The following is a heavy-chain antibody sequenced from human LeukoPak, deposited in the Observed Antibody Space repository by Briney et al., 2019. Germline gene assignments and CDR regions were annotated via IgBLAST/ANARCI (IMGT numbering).Heavy chain of an antibody. Sequence: SVKVSCKASGGTFSSYAISWVRQAPGQGLEWMGGIIPIFGTANYAQKFQGRVTITTDESTSTAYMELSSLRSEDTAVYYCARESRWLAAAGVAYYYYYMDVWGKGTTVTVSS. D-gene: IGHD6-13*01. J-gene: IGHJ6*03. V-gene: IGHV1-69*05. CDR1: GGTFSSYA. CDR2: IIPIFGTA. CDR3: ARESRWLAAAGVAYYYYYMDV.